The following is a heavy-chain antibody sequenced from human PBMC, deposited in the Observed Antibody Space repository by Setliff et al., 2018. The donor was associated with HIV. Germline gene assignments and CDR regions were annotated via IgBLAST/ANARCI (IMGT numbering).Heavy chain of an antibody. V-gene: IGHV3-21*01. Sequence: GGSLRLSCAASGFTFSTYTMNWVRQAPGKGLEWVSSISSSSNYIYYADSVKGRLTISRDNAKNSLYLQMNSLRAEDTAIYYCAREYSSSWSGDYYYGMDVRGQGTTVTVS. CDR3: AREYSSSWSGDYYYGMDV. CDR2: ISSSSNYI. CDR1: GFTFSTYT. J-gene: IGHJ6*02. D-gene: IGHD6-13*01.